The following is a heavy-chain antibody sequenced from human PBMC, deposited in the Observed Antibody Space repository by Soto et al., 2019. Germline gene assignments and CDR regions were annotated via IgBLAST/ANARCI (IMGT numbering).Heavy chain of an antibody. V-gene: IGHV3-21*01. CDR3: ARDRGYCSGGSCPHFDY. J-gene: IGHJ4*02. CDR1: GFTSSSYS. CDR2: ISSSSSYI. D-gene: IGHD2-15*01. Sequence: GGSLRLSCAASGFTSSSYSMNWVRQAPGKGLEWVSSISSSSSYIYYADSVKGRFTISRDNAKNSLYLQMNSLRAEDTAVYYCARDRGYCSGGSCPHFDYWGQGTLVTVSS.